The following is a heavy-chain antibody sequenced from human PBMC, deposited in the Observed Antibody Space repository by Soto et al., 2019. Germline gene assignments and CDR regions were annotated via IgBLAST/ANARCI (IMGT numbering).Heavy chain of an antibody. V-gene: IGHV4-31*03. CDR1: GGSITTGGYY. CDR3: ARTKCSGGSCYSWSLDY. D-gene: IGHD2-15*01. Sequence: LSLTCTVSGGSITTGGYYWSWIRQLPGKGLEWIGHRYYSESTYYNPSLKSRVSISLDTSKNQFSLKLSFVTAADTAMYYCARTKCSGGSCYSWSLDYWGQGTPVTVSS. J-gene: IGHJ4*02. CDR2: RYYSEST.